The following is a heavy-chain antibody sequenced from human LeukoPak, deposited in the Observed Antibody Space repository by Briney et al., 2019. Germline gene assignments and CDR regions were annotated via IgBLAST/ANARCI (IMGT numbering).Heavy chain of an antibody. CDR1: GGSFSGYY. CDR2: LYYSGNT. V-gene: IGHV4-59*01. J-gene: IGHJ4*02. Sequence: PSETLSLTCAVYGGSFSGYYWSWIRQPPGKGLEWIGYLYYSGNTNYNPSLTSRVTISVDTSKNQFSLKLSSVTAADTAVYYCARDGDYAFDYWGQGTLVTVSS. CDR3: ARDGDYAFDY. D-gene: IGHD4-17*01.